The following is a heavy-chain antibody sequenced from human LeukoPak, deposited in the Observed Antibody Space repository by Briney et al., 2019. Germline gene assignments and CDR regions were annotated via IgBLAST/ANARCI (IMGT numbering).Heavy chain of an antibody. CDR3: ARANLAVAGTQASDY. CDR1: GFTFSSYS. V-gene: IGHV3-48*02. Sequence: GGSLRLSCAASGFTFSSYSMNWVRQAPGKGLEWVSYISSSSSAIYYADSVKGRFTISRDNAQNSLYLQVNSLRDEDTAVYYCARANLAVAGTQASDYWGQGTLVTVSS. D-gene: IGHD6-19*01. CDR2: ISSSSSAI. J-gene: IGHJ4*02.